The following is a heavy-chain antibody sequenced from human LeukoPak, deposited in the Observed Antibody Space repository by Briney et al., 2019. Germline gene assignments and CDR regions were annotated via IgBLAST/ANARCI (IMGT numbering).Heavy chain of an antibody. J-gene: IGHJ6*03. D-gene: IGHD2-15*01. CDR3: ARGYCSGGSCASTHYYYYYMDV. CDR1: GGSFSGYY. CDR2: INHSGST. V-gene: IGHV4-34*01. Sequence: PSETLSLTCAVYGGSFSGYYWGWIRQPPGKGLEWIGEINHSGSTNYNPSLKSRVTISVDTSKNQFSLKLSSVTAADTAVYYCARGYCSGGSCASTHYYYYYMDVWGKGTTVTVSS.